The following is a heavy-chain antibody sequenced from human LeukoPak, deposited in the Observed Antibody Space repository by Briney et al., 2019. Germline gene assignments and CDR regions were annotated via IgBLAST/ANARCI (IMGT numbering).Heavy chain of an antibody. CDR3: ARAAAGATRPTTYYYYYGMDV. CDR1: GYTFTGYY. CDR2: INPNSGGT. Sequence: VASVKVSCKASGYTFTGYYMHWVRHAPGQGLEWMGWINPNSGGTNYAQKFQGWVTMTRDTSISTAYMELSRLRSDDTAVYYCARAAAGATRPTTYYYYYGMDVWGQGTTVTVSS. D-gene: IGHD6-13*01. V-gene: IGHV1-2*04. J-gene: IGHJ6*02.